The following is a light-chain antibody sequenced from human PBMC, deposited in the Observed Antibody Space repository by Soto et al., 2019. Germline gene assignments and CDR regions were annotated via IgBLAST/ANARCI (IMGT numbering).Light chain of an antibody. Sequence: EIVLTQSPETLALSPGERATLSCWASHMGTTHLAWFQQRPGQPPRLLIYDASTRAPGIPARFSGRGSGADFTLTIRSLAPEAFAVYYCQQRSDPITFGQATRLDI. CDR2: DAS. CDR3: QQRSDPIT. J-gene: IGKJ5*01. CDR1: HMGTTH. V-gene: IGKV3-11*01.